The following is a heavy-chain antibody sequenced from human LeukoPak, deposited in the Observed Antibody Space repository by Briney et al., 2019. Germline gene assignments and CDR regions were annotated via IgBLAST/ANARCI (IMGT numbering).Heavy chain of an antibody. CDR1: GFTFSSYG. CDR2: ISYDGSNK. J-gene: IGHJ4*02. CDR3: AKDYYGSGSYDY. V-gene: IGHV3-30*18. D-gene: IGHD3-10*01. Sequence: GGSLTLSCAASGFTFSSYGMHWVRQAPGKGLEWVAVISYDGSNKYYADSVKGQFTISRDNSKNTLHLQMNSLRAEDTAVYYCAKDYYGSGSYDYWGQGTLVTVSS.